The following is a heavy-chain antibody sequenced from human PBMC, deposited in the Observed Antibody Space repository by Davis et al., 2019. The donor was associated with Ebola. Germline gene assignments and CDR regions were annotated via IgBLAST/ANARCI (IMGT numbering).Heavy chain of an antibody. CDR3: ARDRSSSWYFDY. J-gene: IGHJ4*02. V-gene: IGHV3-23*01. D-gene: IGHD6-13*01. CDR1: GFTFSSYS. CDR2: ISGSGGST. Sequence: PGGSLRLSCAASGFTFSSYSMNWVRQAPGKGLEWVSAISGSGGSTYYADSVKGRFTISRDNSKNTLYLQMNSLRAEDTAVYYCARDRSSSWYFDYWGQGTLVTVSS.